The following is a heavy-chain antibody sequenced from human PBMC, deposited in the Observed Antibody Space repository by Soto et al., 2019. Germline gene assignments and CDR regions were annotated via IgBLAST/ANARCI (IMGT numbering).Heavy chain of an antibody. Sequence: GSVKVSCKASGYTFTSFGINWVRQAPGQGLEWMGWISAYNGDTNYAQKLQGRVTMTTDTSTTTAYMELRSLRSDDTAVYYCARPADYYYYDMDVWGQGTTVTVSS. CDR2: ISAYNGDT. CDR3: ARPADYYYYDMDV. V-gene: IGHV1-18*01. CDR1: GYTFTSFG. J-gene: IGHJ6*02.